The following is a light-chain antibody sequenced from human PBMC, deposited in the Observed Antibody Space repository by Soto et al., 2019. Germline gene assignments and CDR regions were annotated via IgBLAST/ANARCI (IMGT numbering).Light chain of an antibody. J-gene: IGLJ1*01. CDR1: SSDVGGYEY. CDR3: ASITRSNTSV. Sequence: QSVLSQPASVSGSPGQSITISCTGTSSDVGGYEYVSWYQHQPDKAPKLIIYDVTNRPSGVSTRFSGSKSGNTASLTISGIQTEDKADYYCASITRSNTSVFGTGTKVTVL. CDR2: DVT. V-gene: IGLV2-14*01.